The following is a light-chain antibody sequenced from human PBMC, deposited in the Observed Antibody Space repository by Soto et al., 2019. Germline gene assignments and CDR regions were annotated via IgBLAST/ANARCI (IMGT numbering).Light chain of an antibody. CDR1: SSDVGGYNY. J-gene: IGLJ2*01. CDR2: EVS. CDR3: SSYAGSKGV. V-gene: IGLV2-8*01. Sequence: QSALTQPPSASGSPGQSVTISCTGTSSDVGGYNYVSWYQQHPGKAPTLMIYEVSKRPSGVPDRFSGSKSGNTASLTDSGLQAEDEADYYCSSYAGSKGVFGGGTKLTVL.